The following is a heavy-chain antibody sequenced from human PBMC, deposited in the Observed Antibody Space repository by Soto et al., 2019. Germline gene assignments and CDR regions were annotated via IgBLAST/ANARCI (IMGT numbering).Heavy chain of an antibody. CDR2: ILYDGSDK. J-gene: IGHJ6*02. CDR1: GFTFSSYG. Sequence: PGGSLRLSCAASGFTFSSYGLHWVRQAPGKGLEWVAFILYDGSDKDYADSVKGRFTISRENSNNTLYLQMNSLRAEDTAVYYCAKDGTYLAGGYYYGMDVSGRGTTVTVSS. CDR3: AKDGTYLAGGYYYGMDV. V-gene: IGHV3-30*18. D-gene: IGHD3-16*01.